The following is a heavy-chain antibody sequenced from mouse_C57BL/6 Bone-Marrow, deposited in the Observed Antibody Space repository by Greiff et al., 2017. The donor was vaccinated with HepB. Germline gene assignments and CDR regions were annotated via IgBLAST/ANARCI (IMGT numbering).Heavy chain of an antibody. CDR3: AREKYAMDY. CDR2: ISDGGSYT. Sequence: EVQLQESGGGLVKPGGSLKLSCAASGFTFSSYAMSWVRQTPEKRLEWVATISDGGSYTYYPDNVKGRFTISRDNAKNNLYLQMSHLKSEDTAMYYCAREKYAMDYWGQGTSVTVSS. J-gene: IGHJ4*01. V-gene: IGHV5-4*01. CDR1: GFTFSSYA.